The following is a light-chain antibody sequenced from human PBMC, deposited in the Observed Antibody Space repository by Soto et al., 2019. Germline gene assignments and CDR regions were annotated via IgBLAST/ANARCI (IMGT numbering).Light chain of an antibody. J-gene: IGKJ1*01. CDR2: DAS. CDR3: QQYSSSQGWT. V-gene: IGKV3-11*01. CDR1: QSVSSY. Sequence: EIVLTQSPATLSLSPGERATLSCRASQSVSSYLAWYQQKPGQAPRLLIYDASNRATGIPARFSGSGSGTDFTLTISRLEPEDFAVYYCQQYSSSQGWTFGQGTKVDIK.